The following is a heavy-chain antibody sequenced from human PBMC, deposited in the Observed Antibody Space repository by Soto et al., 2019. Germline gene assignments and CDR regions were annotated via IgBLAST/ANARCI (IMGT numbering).Heavy chain of an antibody. CDR3: PRLNVFDPSRDSFDF. CDR1: GYDFATYW. V-gene: IGHV5-10-1*01. CDR2: IDPSDSYT. D-gene: IGHD3-9*01. J-gene: IGHJ4*02. Sequence: VESLKISCKVSGYDFATYWIAWVLQMPGKGLEWAGRIDPSDSYTSYSPSFQGHVTISVDKSITTACLQLTSLKASDTATYFCPRLNVFDPSRDSFDFWGQGTKVTVSS.